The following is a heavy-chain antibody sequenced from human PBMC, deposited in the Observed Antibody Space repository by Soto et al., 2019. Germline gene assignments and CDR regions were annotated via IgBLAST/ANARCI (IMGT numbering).Heavy chain of an antibody. CDR3: ARDRLIAVTGLLRN. V-gene: IGHV1-18*01. CDR1: GYPFTSYG. D-gene: IGHD6-19*01. CDR2: ISAYDDKT. Sequence: QVQLVQSGAEVKKPGASVKVSCKTSGYPFTSYGINWVRQAPGQGPEWMGWISAYDDKTIYSQKFQGRVTLTADTATTTAYMEWRGLRFDDTAVYYCARDRLIAVTGLLRNWGQGTVVTVSS. J-gene: IGHJ4*02.